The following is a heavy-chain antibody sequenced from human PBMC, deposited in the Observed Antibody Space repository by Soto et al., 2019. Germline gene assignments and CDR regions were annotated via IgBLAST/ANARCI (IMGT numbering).Heavy chain of an antibody. D-gene: IGHD3-22*01. CDR2: IIPIFGTA. J-gene: IGHJ6*02. Sequence: SVKVSCKASGGTFSSYAIIWVRQAPGQGLEWMGGIIPIFGTANYAQKFQGRVTITADESTSTAYMELSSLRSEDTAVYYCASTKRVGYYYDSSGYHSEAAYYYGMDVWGQGTTVTVSS. CDR3: ASTKRVGYYYDSSGYHSEAAYYYGMDV. V-gene: IGHV1-69*13. CDR1: GGTFSSYA.